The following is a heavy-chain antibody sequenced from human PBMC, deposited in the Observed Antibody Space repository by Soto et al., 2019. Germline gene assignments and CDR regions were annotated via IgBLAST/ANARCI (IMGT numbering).Heavy chain of an antibody. V-gene: IGHV3-74*01. D-gene: IGHD3-10*01. J-gene: IGHJ3*01. Sequence: EVQLVESGGGLVQPGESLRLSCAASGFTFDYYWMHWVRQAPGKGLVWVSRVHSDGTSTTYADSVKGRFGISRDNARNTVFLQMSSVRAEDTAIYHCSRGDRGGFDLWGHGTVVTVSS. CDR1: GFTFDYYW. CDR2: VHSDGTST. CDR3: SRGDRGGFDL.